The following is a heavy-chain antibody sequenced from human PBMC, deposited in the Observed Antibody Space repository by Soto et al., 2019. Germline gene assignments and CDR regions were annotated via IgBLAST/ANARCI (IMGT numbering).Heavy chain of an antibody. J-gene: IGHJ4*02. D-gene: IGHD4-17*01. Sequence: SETLSLTCTVSGGSVTNSSYYWGWIRQSPGKGLEWFGSVYYRGRSYSRSSVKSRVPISVDTSKHRFSLSGNSVTASDTAVYFCVSQRTTVATQDYFDYWGPGALVTVSS. CDR3: VSQRTTVATQDYFDY. V-gene: IGHV4-39*01. CDR1: GGSVTNSSYY. CDR2: VYYRGRS.